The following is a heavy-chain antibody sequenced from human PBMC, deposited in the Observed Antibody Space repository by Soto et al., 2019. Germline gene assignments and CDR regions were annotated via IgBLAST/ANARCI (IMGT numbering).Heavy chain of an antibody. CDR2: INHSVST. V-gene: IGHV4-34*01. CDR1: GGSFSGYY. J-gene: IGHJ5*02. D-gene: IGHD3-3*01. CDR3: ASLGGPYYDVLSGYYSPRISAGGDNWFDP. Sequence: SETLSLTCAVYGGSFSGYYWSWIRQPPGKGLEWIGEINHSVSTNYNPSLKSRVTISVDTSKNQFSLKLSSVTAADTAVYYCASLGGPYYDVLSGYYSPRISAGGDNWFDPWGQGTLVTVSS.